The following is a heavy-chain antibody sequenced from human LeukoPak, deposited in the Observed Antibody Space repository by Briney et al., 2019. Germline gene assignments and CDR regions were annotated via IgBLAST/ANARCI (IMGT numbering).Heavy chain of an antibody. J-gene: IGHJ4*02. CDR2: INHSGST. D-gene: IGHD3-10*01. CDR3: ARGARGSGSQYYFDY. V-gene: IGHV4-34*01. Sequence: SETLSLTCAVYGGSFSGYYWSWIRQPPGKGLEWIGEINHSGSTNYNPSLKSRVTISVDTSKNQFSLKLSSVTAADTAVYYCARGARGSGSQYYFDYWGQGTLVTVSS. CDR1: GGSFSGYY.